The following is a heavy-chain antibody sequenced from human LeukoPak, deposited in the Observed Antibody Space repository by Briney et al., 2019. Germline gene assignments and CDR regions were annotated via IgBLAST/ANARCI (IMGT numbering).Heavy chain of an antibody. D-gene: IGHD6-6*01. J-gene: IGHJ5*02. Sequence: SGGSLRLSCAASGFTFSSYWMSWVRQAPGKGLEWVANIKQDGSEKYYVDSVKGRFTISRDNAKNSLYLQMNSLRAEDTAVYYCARDRESSSSQKRPNWFDPWGQGTLVTVSS. V-gene: IGHV3-7*01. CDR3: ARDRESSSSQKRPNWFDP. CDR1: GFTFSSYW. CDR2: IKQDGSEK.